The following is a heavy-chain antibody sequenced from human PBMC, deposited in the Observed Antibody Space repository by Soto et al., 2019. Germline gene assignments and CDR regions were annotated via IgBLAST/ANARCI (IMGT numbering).Heavy chain of an antibody. Sequence: GGSLRLSCAASGFTFSSYSMNWVRQAPGKGLEWVSSISSSSSYIYYADSVKGRFTISRDNAKNSLYLQMNSLRAEDTAVYYCCITHDYGDFFQHWGQGTLVTVSS. D-gene: IGHD4-17*01. J-gene: IGHJ1*01. CDR1: GFTFSSYS. CDR2: ISSSSSYI. CDR3: CITHDYGDFFQH. V-gene: IGHV3-21*01.